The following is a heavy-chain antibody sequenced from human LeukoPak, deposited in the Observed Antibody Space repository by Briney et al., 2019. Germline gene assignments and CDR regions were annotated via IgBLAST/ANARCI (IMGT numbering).Heavy chain of an antibody. Sequence: PGGSLRLSFAASGFTFSSYGMHWVRQAPGKGLEWVAVISYDGSNKYYADSVKGRFTISRDNSKNTLYLQMNSLRAEDTAVYYCARNLPAADYWGRGTLVTVSS. V-gene: IGHV3-30*03. CDR3: ARNLPAADY. D-gene: IGHD2-2*01. CDR2: ISYDGSNK. J-gene: IGHJ4*02. CDR1: GFTFSSYG.